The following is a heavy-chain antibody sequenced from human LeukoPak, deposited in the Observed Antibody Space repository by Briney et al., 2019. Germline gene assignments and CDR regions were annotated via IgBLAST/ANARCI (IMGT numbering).Heavy chain of an antibody. CDR3: ARVASGWTLNYYYHYMDV. D-gene: IGHD6-19*01. Sequence: PGGSLRLSCVASGFTFSDYGMHWVRQAPGKGLEWVANIKQDRSEKYYVDSVKGRFTISRDNAKNTLYLQMNSLRAEDTAVYYCARVASGWTLNYYYHYMDVWGKGATVTISS. J-gene: IGHJ6*03. CDR2: IKQDRSEK. V-gene: IGHV3-7*01. CDR1: GFTFSDYG.